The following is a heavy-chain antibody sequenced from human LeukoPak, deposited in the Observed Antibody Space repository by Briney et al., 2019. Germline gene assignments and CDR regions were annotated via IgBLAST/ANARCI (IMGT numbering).Heavy chain of an antibody. CDR2: INPNSGGT. J-gene: IGHJ4*02. V-gene: IGHV1-2*02. Sequence: GASVKVSCKASGYTFTGYYMHWVRQAPGQGLAWMGWINPNSGGTNYAQKFQGRVTMTRDTSISTAYMELSRLRSDDTAVYYCARGYYYDSSGYNDYWGQGTLVTVSS. CDR3: ARGYYYDSSGYNDY. D-gene: IGHD3-22*01. CDR1: GYTFTGYY.